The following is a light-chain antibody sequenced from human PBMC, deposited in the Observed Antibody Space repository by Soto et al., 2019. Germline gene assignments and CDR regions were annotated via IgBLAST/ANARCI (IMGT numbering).Light chain of an antibody. J-gene: IGKJ1*01. V-gene: IGKV1-39*01. CDR2: TAS. CDR1: QSISFY. Sequence: DIEMTQSPSSLSASVGDRVTITCRASQSISFYLNWYQQKPGKAPKLLIYTASNVQSGVPSRISGSGSGTEFTLTITSLQPEDFATYYCQQSYSMPRTFGQGNKVDIK. CDR3: QQSYSMPRT.